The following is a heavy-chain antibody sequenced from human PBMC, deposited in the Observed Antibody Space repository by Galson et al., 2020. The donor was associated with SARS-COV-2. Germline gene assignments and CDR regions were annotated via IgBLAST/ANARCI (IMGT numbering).Heavy chain of an antibody. CDR2: IYWDDDK. CDR3: ADRRSTVTTLYFDY. Sequence: SGPTLVKPTQTLTLTCTLSGFSLSTSGVGVGWIRHPPGKALEWLALIYWDDDKRYSPSLKSRLTITKDTSKNQVVLTMTNMDPVDTATNYCADRRSTVTTLYFDYWGKGSLVTVSS. J-gene: IGHJ4*02. V-gene: IGHV2-5*02. D-gene: IGHD4-17*01. CDR1: GFSLSTSGVG.